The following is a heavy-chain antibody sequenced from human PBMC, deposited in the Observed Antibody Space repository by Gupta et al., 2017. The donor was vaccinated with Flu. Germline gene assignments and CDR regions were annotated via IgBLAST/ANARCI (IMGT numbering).Heavy chain of an antibody. CDR2: IWYDGSNK. Sequence: QVQLVGSGGGVVQPGRSLRLSCAASGFTFSSYGMEWVRQAPGKGLEWVAVIWYDGSNKYYADSVKGRFTISRDNSKNTLYLQMNSLRAEDTAVYYCAREGTYCSSTSCYGGYYYYYGMDVWGQGTTVTVSS. J-gene: IGHJ6*02. CDR1: GFTFSSYG. V-gene: IGHV3-33*01. D-gene: IGHD2-2*01. CDR3: AREGTYCSSTSCYGGYYYYYGMDV.